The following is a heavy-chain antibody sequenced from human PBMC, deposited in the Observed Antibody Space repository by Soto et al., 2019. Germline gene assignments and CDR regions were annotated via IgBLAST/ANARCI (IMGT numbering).Heavy chain of an antibody. CDR2: ISSSSSTI. D-gene: IGHD5-12*01. J-gene: IGHJ4*02. V-gene: IGHV3-48*01. CDR1: GFTFSSYS. CDR3: ARARDNYSGYGIRFDY. Sequence: PGGSLRLSCAASGFTFSSYSMNWVRQAPGKGLEWVSYISSSSSTIYYADSVKGRFTISRDNAKNSLYLQMNSLRAEDTAVYYCARARDNYSGYGIRFDYWGQGTLVTVSS.